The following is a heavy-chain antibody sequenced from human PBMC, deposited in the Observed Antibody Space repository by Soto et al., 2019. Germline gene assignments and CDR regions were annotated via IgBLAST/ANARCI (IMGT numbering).Heavy chain of an antibody. Sequence: QVQLVESGGGVVQPGRSLRLSCEASGLTFSNYGMHWVRQAPGKGLEWVAVISYDGSNKYYADSVKGRFTISRDNSKNKLYLQMNSLKAEDTAVYYCAKDVGVGATGGFDYWGQGTLVTVSS. CDR2: ISYDGSNK. V-gene: IGHV3-30*18. J-gene: IGHJ4*02. CDR1: GLTFSNYG. CDR3: AKDVGVGATGGFDY. D-gene: IGHD1-26*01.